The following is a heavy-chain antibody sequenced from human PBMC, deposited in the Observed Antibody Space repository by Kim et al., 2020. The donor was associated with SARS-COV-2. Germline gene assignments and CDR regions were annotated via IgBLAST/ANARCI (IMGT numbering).Heavy chain of an antibody. Sequence: GGSLRLSCAASGFTVSSNYMSWVRQAPGKGLEWVSVIYSGGSTYYADSVKGRFTISRHNSKNTLYLQMNSLRAEDTAVYYCARAYLGEQWLAFDYWGQGTLVTVSS. CDR1: GFTVSSNY. CDR3: ARAYLGEQWLAFDY. J-gene: IGHJ4*02. D-gene: IGHD6-19*01. CDR2: IYSGGST. V-gene: IGHV3-53*04.